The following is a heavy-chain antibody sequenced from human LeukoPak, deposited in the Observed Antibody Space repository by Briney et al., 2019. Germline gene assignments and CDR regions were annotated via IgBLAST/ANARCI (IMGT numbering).Heavy chain of an antibody. D-gene: IGHD3-10*01. V-gene: IGHV3-30*04. CDR3: ARDTDYYGSGSYSDY. J-gene: IGHJ4*02. CDR2: ISYDGINK. Sequence: PGGSLRLSCAASGFTFSSYVMYWVRQAPGKGLEWVTVISYDGINKYYADSVKGRFTISRDNSKNTLYLQMNSLRAEDTAVYYCARDTDYYGSGSYSDYWGQGTLVTVSS. CDR1: GFTFSSYV.